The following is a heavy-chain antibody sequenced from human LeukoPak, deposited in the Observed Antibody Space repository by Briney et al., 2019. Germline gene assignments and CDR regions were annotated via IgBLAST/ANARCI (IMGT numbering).Heavy chain of an antibody. CDR3: AGGSSTPGDWFDP. J-gene: IGHJ5*02. Sequence: SETLSLTCTVSGGSISSYYRSWIRQPPGKGLEWIGYIYYSGSTNYNPSLKSRVTISVDTSKNQFSLKLSSVTAADTAVYHCAGGSSTPGDWFDPWGQGTLVTVSS. CDR2: IYYSGST. D-gene: IGHD2-2*01. CDR1: GGSISSYY. V-gene: IGHV4-59*01.